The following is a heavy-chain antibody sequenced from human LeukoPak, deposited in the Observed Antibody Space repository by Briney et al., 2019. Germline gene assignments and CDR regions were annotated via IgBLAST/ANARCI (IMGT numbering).Heavy chain of an antibody. V-gene: IGHV1-2*02. CDR3: AREIPCSSSSCLDY. D-gene: IGHD2-2*01. CDR2: INPHSGGT. CDR1: GYTFTAYY. Sequence: GASVKVSCKASGYTFTAYYMHWVRLAPGQGLEWMGWINPHSGGTNFAQKFQGRVTMTRDTSITTAHMELSRLTSEDTAMYYCAREIPCSSSSCLDYWGQGTLVTVSS. J-gene: IGHJ4*02.